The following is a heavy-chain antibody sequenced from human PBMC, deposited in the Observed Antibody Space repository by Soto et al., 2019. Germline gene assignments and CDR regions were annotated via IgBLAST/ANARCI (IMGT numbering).Heavy chain of an antibody. V-gene: IGHV4-39*01. D-gene: IGHD6-19*01. CDR2: IYYSGST. CDR3: ARRYSSGWYPTFDY. J-gene: IGHJ4*02. Sequence: SETLSLTCTVSGGSISSSSYYWGWIRQPPGKGLEWIGSIYYSGSTYYNPSLKSRVTISVDTSKNQFSLKLSSVTAADTAVYYCARRYSSGWYPTFDYWGQGTLVNAPQ. CDR1: GGSISSSSYY.